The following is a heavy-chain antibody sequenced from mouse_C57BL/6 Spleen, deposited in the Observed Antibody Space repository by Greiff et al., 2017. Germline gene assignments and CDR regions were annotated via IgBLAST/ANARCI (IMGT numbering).Heavy chain of an antibody. Sequence: VKLLESGAELMKPGASVKLSCKATGYTFTGYWIEWVKQRPGHGLEWIGEILPGSGSPNYNEKFKGKATFTADTSSNTAYMQLSSRTTEDSAIYYCARDSSGTGGFAYWGQGTLVTVSA. CDR3: ARDSSGTGGFAY. V-gene: IGHV1-9*01. CDR1: GYTFTGYW. J-gene: IGHJ3*01. D-gene: IGHD3-2*02. CDR2: ILPGSGSP.